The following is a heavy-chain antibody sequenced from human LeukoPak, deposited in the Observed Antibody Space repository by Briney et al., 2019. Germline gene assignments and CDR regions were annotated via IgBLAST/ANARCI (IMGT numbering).Heavy chain of an antibody. J-gene: IGHJ4*02. D-gene: IGHD2-2*02. CDR1: GGSFSGYY. CDR3: ARGGFSYTYYFDY. V-gene: IGHV4-34*01. CDR2: INHSGST. Sequence: PSETLSLTCAVYGGSFSGYYWSWIRQPPGKGLEWIGEINHSGSTNYNPSLKSRVIISVDTSKNQFSLKLSSVTAADTAVYYCARGGFSYTYYFDYWGQGTLVTVSS.